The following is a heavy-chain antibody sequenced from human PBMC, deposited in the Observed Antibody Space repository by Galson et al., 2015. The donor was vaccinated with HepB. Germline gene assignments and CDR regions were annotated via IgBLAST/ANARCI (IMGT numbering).Heavy chain of an antibody. CDR1: RFTFSKFG. CDR3: TREGKDTYDRWTINY. CDR2: IKPDRGKK. D-gene: IGHD3-3*01. V-gene: IGHV1-18*01. J-gene: IGHJ4*01. Sequence: SVKVSCKAYRFTFSKFGINWVRQAPGKGLEWMGYIKPDRGKKNYADKLKGRFMITTDKAKNTRYLEMNSLRSEDTAVYYCTREGKDTYDRWTINYWGQGTMVTVSS.